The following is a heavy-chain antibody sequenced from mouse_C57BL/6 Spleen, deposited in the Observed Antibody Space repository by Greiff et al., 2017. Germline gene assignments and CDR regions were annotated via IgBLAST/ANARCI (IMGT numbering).Heavy chain of an antibody. CDR1: GFTFSDYY. D-gene: IGHD2-4*01. V-gene: IGHV5-16*01. Sequence: DVMLVQSEGGLVQPGSSMKLSCTASGFTFSDYYMAWVSQVPEKGLEWVANINYAGSSTYYQHYLKGRFIISRDKAKNILYLQMSSLKSEDTATDYCARVEYDYGFDYWGQGTTLTVSS. CDR2: INYAGSST. CDR3: ARVEYDYGFDY. J-gene: IGHJ2*01.